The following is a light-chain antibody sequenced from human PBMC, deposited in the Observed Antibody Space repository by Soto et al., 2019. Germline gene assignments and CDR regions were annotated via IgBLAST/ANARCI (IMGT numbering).Light chain of an antibody. CDR3: CSYAGSYTYV. J-gene: IGLJ1*01. Sequence: QSALTQPRSVSGSPGQSVTSSCTGTSSDVGDYNFVSWYQQHPDKAPKLMIYDVIKRPSGVPDRFSGSKSGNTASLTISGLQADDEADYYCCSYAGSYTYVFGTATQLTVL. CDR2: DVI. V-gene: IGLV2-11*01. CDR1: SSDVGDYNF.